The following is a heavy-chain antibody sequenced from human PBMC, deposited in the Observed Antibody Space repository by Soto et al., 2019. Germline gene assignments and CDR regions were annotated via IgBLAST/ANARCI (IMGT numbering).Heavy chain of an antibody. Sequence: GGSLRISCAASGFTFSTYSMNWVRQAPGKGLEWIGYIFYSGHLKYNPSLKSRLTISVDNAKNSLYLQMNSLRAEDTAVYYCARDKGRSPLDYWGQGTLVTAPQ. J-gene: IGHJ4*02. CDR1: GFTFSTYS. CDR2: IFYSGHLK. D-gene: IGHD2-15*01. CDR3: ARDKGRSPLDY. V-gene: IGHV3-48*01.